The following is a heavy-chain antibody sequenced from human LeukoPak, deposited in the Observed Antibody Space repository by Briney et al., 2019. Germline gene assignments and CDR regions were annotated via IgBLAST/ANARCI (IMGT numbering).Heavy chain of an antibody. J-gene: IGHJ4*02. V-gene: IGHV1-2*02. CDR2: IYPPTGGT. D-gene: IGHD3-16*01. Sequence: ASVKVSCKPSGYTFTAYHLHWVRQAPGQGLEFMGWIYPPTGGTVLAEKFQGRVIMTRDTSITTAYMELSGLNFDDTAVYYCVRENWYYDHWGQGTLVTVSS. CDR1: GYTFTAYH. CDR3: VRENWYYDH.